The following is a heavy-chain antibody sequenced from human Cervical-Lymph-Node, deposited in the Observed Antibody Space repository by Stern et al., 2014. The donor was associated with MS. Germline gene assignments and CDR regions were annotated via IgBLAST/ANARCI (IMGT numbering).Heavy chain of an antibody. CDR2: IIPIFGTA. Sequence: VQIVQSGAEVKKPGASVKVSCKASGGTFSSYAISWVRQAPGQGLEWMGGIIPIFGTANSPQKFQGGDMIHADESTSTSYTELSSLRSEDTAVYYCARGELKEGLVRGMDVWGQGTTVTVSS. CDR3: ARGELKEGLVRGMDV. CDR1: GGTFSSYA. D-gene: IGHD1-26*01. V-gene: IGHV1-69*01. J-gene: IGHJ6*02.